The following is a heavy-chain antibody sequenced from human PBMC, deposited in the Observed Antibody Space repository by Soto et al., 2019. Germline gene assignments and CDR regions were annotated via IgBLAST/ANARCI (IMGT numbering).Heavy chain of an antibody. D-gene: IGHD3-3*01. Sequence: ASVKVSCKASGYTFTSYGISWVRQAPGQGLEWMGWISAYNGNTNYAQKLQGRVTMTTDTSTSTAYMELRSLRSDDTAVYYCARSSDYDFWSDYYYYGMDVWGQGATVTVSS. CDR3: ARSSDYDFWSDYYYYGMDV. CDR1: GYTFTSYG. CDR2: ISAYNGNT. V-gene: IGHV1-18*04. J-gene: IGHJ6*02.